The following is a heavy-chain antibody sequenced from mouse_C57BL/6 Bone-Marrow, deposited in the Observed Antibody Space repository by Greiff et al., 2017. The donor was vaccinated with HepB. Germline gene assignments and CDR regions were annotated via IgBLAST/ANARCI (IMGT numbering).Heavy chain of an antibody. V-gene: IGHV2-2*01. CDR2: IWSGGST. Sequence: VNLVESGPGLVQPSQSLSITCTVSGFSLTSYGVHWVRHSPGKGLEWLGVIWSGGSTDYNTDFISRLSISKDNSKSQVFFKMNSLQTDDTAIYYCARKGYYGSSPSYAMDYWGQGTSVTVSS. J-gene: IGHJ4*01. CDR3: ARKGYYGSSPSYAMDY. D-gene: IGHD1-1*01. CDR1: GFSLTSYG.